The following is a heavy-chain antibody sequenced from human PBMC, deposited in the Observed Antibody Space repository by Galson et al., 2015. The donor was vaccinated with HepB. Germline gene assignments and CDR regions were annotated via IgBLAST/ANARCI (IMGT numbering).Heavy chain of an antibody. Sequence: ETLSLTCTVSGGSISSTNYYWGWIRQPPGKGLEWIGSIYYVGSTYYNPSLKSRVTISVDTSKNQFSLRLRSVTAADTAVYYCAREPNYYDSGRGWFDPWGQGTLVTVSS. CDR3: AREPNYYDSGRGWFDP. CDR1: GGSISSTNYY. J-gene: IGHJ5*02. D-gene: IGHD3-10*01. V-gene: IGHV4-39*07. CDR2: IYYVGST.